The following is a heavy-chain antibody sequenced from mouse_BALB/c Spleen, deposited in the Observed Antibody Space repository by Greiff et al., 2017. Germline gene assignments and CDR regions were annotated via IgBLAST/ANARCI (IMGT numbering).Heavy chain of an antibody. D-gene: IGHD2-3*01. CDR2: IYPGDGDT. Sequence: VQLQQSGPELVKPGASVKISCKASGYAFSSSWMNWVKQRPGQGLEWIGRIYPGDGDTNYNGKFKGKATLTADKSSSTAYMQLSSLTSVDSAVYYCARYRDGYYSIFDYWGQGTTLTVSS. V-gene: IGHV1-82*01. J-gene: IGHJ2*01. CDR1: GYAFSSSW. CDR3: ARYRDGYYSIFDY.